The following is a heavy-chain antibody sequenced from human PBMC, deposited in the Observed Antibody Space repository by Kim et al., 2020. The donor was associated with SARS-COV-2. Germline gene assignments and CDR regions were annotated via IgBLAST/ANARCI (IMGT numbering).Heavy chain of an antibody. J-gene: IGHJ4*02. CDR3: AREGCLDYYASIGLLVLGYFDY. V-gene: IGHV1-69*13. D-gene: IGHD3-22*01. CDR1: GYTFSSYA. Sequence: SVKVSCKASGYTFSSYAISWVRQAPGQGLEWMGAINPNFSTANYAQRFQGRVTITANESTSTAYMELSSLRSEDTAVYYCAREGCLDYYASIGLLVLGYFDYSGQRALVTVSS. CDR2: INPNFSTA.